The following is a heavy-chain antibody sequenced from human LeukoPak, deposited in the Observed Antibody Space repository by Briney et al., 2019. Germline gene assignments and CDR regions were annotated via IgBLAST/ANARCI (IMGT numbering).Heavy chain of an antibody. D-gene: IGHD2-15*01. CDR2: ISTSSNTI. Sequence: GGFLRLSCAASGFTFSSYSMNWVRQAPGKGLEWVSYISTSSNTIYYADSVKGRFTISRDNAKNSLYLQMNSLRAEDTAVYYCARGDCSGGSCYLSLTTIDYWGQGTLVTVSS. V-gene: IGHV3-48*01. CDR1: GFTFSSYS. J-gene: IGHJ4*02. CDR3: ARGDCSGGSCYLSLTTIDY.